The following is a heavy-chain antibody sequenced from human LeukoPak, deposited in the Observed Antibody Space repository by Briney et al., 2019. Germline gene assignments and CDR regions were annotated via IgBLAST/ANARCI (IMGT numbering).Heavy chain of an antibody. D-gene: IGHD2-15*01. CDR3: ARDGASVVVAATSDY. Sequence: GGSLRLSCTASGFTFSSYSMNWVRQAPGKGLEWVSSISSSSSYIYYADSVKGRFTIPRDNAKNSLYLQMNSLRAEDTAVYYCARDGASVVVAATSDYWGQGTLVTVSS. J-gene: IGHJ4*02. CDR1: GFTFSSYS. CDR2: ISSSSSYI. V-gene: IGHV3-21*01.